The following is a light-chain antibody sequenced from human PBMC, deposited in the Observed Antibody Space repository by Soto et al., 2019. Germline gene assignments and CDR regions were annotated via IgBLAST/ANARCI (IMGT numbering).Light chain of an antibody. V-gene: IGKV1-5*03. CDR2: NAS. CDR3: QHYNSYPFT. J-gene: IGKJ3*01. Sequence: DIQMTQSPSTLSASVGDRVTITCRASQSISSWLAWYQQKPGKDPKLLIYNASSLESGVPSSFSGSGSETEFTLTISSLQPDDFATYYCQHYNSYPFTFGPGTKVDI. CDR1: QSISSW.